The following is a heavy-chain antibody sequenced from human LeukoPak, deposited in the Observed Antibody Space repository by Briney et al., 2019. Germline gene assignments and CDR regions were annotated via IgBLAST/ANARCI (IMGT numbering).Heavy chain of an antibody. CDR1: GGSFSGYY. Sequence: SETLSLTCAVYGGSFSGYYWSWIRQPPGKGLEWIGEINHSGSTNYNPSLKSRVTISVDTSKNQFSLKLSSVTAADTAVYYCARTYCSGGSCYAFDIWGQGTMVTVSS. D-gene: IGHD2-15*01. CDR2: INHSGST. CDR3: ARTYCSGGSCYAFDI. J-gene: IGHJ3*02. V-gene: IGHV4-34*01.